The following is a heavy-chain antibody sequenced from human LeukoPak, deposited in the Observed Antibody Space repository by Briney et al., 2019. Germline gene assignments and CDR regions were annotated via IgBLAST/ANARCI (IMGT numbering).Heavy chain of an antibody. V-gene: IGHV3-7*01. Sequence: DSVKGRFTISRDNAKNSLYLEMTSLRTEDTAVYYCASGSPAGDYWGQGTLVTVSS. D-gene: IGHD1-26*01. J-gene: IGHJ4*02. CDR3: ASGSPAGDY.